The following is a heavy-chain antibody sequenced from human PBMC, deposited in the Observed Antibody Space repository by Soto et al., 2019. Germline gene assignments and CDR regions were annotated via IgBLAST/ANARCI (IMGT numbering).Heavy chain of an antibody. Sequence: GESLKISCAAYGFTFSSYAMHWVRQAPGKGLEWVAVISYDGSNKYYADSVKGRFTISRDNSKNTLYLQMNSLRAEDTAVYYCARDRGPPDYGDYEAFDIWGQGTMVTVSS. CDR3: ARDRGPPDYGDYEAFDI. D-gene: IGHD4-17*01. V-gene: IGHV3-30*04. CDR1: GFTFSSYA. CDR2: ISYDGSNK. J-gene: IGHJ3*02.